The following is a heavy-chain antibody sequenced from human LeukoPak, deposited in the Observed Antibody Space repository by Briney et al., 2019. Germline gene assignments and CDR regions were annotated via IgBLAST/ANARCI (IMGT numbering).Heavy chain of an antibody. CDR2: ISLAGRT. V-gene: IGHV4-4*02. Sequence: SETLSLTCGVSGGSISSTNWWSWVRQPPGQGLEWIGEISLAGRTNYNPSLNGRVPMSLDTSKNQFPLKVSSVTAADTALYYCASGRDSWGALPKYYFDYWGQGTLVTVSS. D-gene: IGHD6-13*01. CDR1: GGSISSTNW. J-gene: IGHJ4*02. CDR3: ASGRDSWGALPKYYFDY.